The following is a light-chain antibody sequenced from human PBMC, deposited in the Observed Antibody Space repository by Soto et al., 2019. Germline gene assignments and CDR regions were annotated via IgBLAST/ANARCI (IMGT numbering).Light chain of an antibody. CDR2: DAS. J-gene: IGKJ1*01. CDR3: QQRSNWPQT. Sequence: EIVLTQSPATLSLSPGERATLSCRASQSVSSYLAWYQQKPGQAPRRLIYDASNRATDIPARVSGSGSGTDLPLAISRLEPEDFAVSYCQQRSNWPQTFGQGTKVDIK. CDR1: QSVSSY. V-gene: IGKV3-11*01.